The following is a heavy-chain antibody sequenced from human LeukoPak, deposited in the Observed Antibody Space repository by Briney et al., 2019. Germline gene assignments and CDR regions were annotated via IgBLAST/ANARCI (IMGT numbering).Heavy chain of an antibody. Sequence: PGGSLRLSCAASGFTFSDYAMHWVRQAPGKGLEFVSVIGPIGVYTYYANSVKGRFTISRDNSKSTVSLQMGSLRDKDMAVYYCARSPPGRTNWNYYDYWGRGTLVTVSS. D-gene: IGHD1-1*01. V-gene: IGHV3-64*01. CDR2: IGPIGVYT. J-gene: IGHJ4*02. CDR1: GFTFSDYA. CDR3: ARSPPGRTNWNYYDY.